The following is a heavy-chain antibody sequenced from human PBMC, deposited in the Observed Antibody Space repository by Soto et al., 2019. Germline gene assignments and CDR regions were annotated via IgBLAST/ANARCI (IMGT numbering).Heavy chain of an antibody. V-gene: IGHV3-11*06. CDR2: ITTSSTYT. Sequence: GSLRLSCAASGXAFSDYYMSWIRQAPGKGLEWVSYITTSSTYTYYADSVRCRFTISRDNAKSSLYLQMDSLRAEDTAVYYCARHGRYCFDDWGPGTLGTVSS. CDR1: GXAFSDYY. D-gene: IGHD1-26*01. CDR3: ARHGRYCFDD. J-gene: IGHJ4*02.